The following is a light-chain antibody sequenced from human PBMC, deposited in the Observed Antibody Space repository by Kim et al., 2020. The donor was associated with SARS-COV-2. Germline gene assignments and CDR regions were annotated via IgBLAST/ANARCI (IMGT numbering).Light chain of an antibody. Sequence: QPVLTQSPSASASLGASVKLTCTLSSGHSSYAIAWLQQQPEKGPRYLMKLSSDGSHIKGDGIPDRFSGSSSGAERYLTISSLQSEDEADYYCQTWGTGIRVFGGGTQLTVL. V-gene: IGLV4-69*01. J-gene: IGLJ3*02. CDR1: SGHSSYA. CDR3: QTWGTGIRV. CDR2: LSSDGSH.